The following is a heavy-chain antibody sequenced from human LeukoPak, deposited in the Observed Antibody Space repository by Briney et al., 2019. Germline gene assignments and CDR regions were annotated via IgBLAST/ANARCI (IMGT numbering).Heavy chain of an antibody. Sequence: GGSLRLSCAASGFTFSSYGMHWVRQAPGKGLEWVAVISYDGSNKYYADSVKGRFTISRDNSKNTLYLQMNSLRAEDTAVYYCAKSSIAASYGMDVWGQGTTVTVSS. D-gene: IGHD6-6*01. CDR3: AKSSIAASYGMDV. CDR1: GFTFSSYG. V-gene: IGHV3-30*18. J-gene: IGHJ6*02. CDR2: ISYDGSNK.